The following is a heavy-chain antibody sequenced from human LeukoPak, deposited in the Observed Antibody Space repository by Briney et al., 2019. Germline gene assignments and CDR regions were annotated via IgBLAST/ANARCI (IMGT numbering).Heavy chain of an antibody. CDR2: INPNSGGT. D-gene: IGHD6-13*01. J-gene: IGHJ5*02. Sequence: GASVKVSCKASGYTFTGYYMHWVRQAPGQGLEWMGWINPNSGGTNYAQKFQGRVTMTRDTSISTAYMELSRLRSDDTAVDYCARRQTRYSSSWYLGFDPWGQGTLVTVSS. CDR1: GYTFTGYY. V-gene: IGHV1-2*02. CDR3: ARRQTRYSSSWYLGFDP.